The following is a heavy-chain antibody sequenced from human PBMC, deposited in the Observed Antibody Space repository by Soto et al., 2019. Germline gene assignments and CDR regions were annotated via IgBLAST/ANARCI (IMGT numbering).Heavy chain of an antibody. CDR2: ENPKSGNT. CDR1: GYSFSTYD. Sequence: QVQLVQSGAEVKKPGASVKVSCKASGYSFSTYDINWVRQAAGQGLEWIGWENPKSGNTDYAQRFRGRVTMTSNTSISTAYMELSALTPEDTAVYYCARPYCDSTSCYTDWFDPWGQGTLVTVSS. V-gene: IGHV1-8*01. CDR3: ARPYCDSTSCYTDWFDP. D-gene: IGHD2-2*02. J-gene: IGHJ5*02.